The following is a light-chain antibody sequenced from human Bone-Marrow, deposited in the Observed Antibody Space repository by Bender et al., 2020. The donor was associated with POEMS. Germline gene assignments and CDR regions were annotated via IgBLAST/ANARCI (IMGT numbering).Light chain of an antibody. Sequence: QSALTQPASVSGSPGQSITISCTATSSDFGSYHLVSWYQQHPGKAPKIMIYDVFTRPSGVSNRFSGSKSGNTASLTISGLQAEDEADYYCQSYDSSLSGCYVFGTGTKVTVL. J-gene: IGLJ1*01. CDR2: DVF. V-gene: IGLV2-14*02. CDR1: SSDFGSYHL. CDR3: QSYDSSLSGCYV.